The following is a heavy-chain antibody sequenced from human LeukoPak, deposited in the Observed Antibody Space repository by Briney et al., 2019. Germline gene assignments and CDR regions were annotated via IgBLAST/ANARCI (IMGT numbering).Heavy chain of an antibody. J-gene: IGHJ4*02. D-gene: IGHD1-7*01. CDR2: IYTSGST. CDR1: GGSISSGSYY. V-gene: IGHV4-61*02. CDR3: ARGTIRESCDY. Sequence: PSQTLSLTCTVSGGSISSGSYYGSWIRQPAGKGLEWIGRIYTSGSTNYNPSLKSRVTISVDTSKNQFSLKLSSVTAADTAVYYCARGTIRESCDYWGQGTLVTVSS.